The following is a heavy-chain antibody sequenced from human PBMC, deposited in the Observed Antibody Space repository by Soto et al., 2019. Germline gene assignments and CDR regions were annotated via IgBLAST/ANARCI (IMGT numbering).Heavy chain of an antibody. Sequence: SVKVSCKASGGTFSTFGISWVRQAPGQGLEWMGGIIPFFGTARYSQKFEDRSTISADESTNTVYMDLRSLTSEDTAIYYCAKSAPMDAGDKYYYDFWGQGALVTVSS. D-gene: IGHD4-17*01. CDR1: GGTFSTFG. CDR3: AKSAPMDAGDKYYYDF. CDR2: IIPFFGTA. V-gene: IGHV1-69*13. J-gene: IGHJ4*02.